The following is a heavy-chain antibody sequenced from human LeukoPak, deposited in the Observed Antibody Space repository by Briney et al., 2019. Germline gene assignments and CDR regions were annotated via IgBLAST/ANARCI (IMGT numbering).Heavy chain of an antibody. CDR3: VVMTTVTTGDY. V-gene: IGHV1-69*04. CDR1: GGTYSSYA. J-gene: IGHJ4*02. CDR2: IIPILGIA. Sequence: SVKVSCKASGGTYSSYAISWVRQAPGQGLEWMGRIIPILGIANYAQKFQGRVTITADKSTSTAYMELSSLRSEDTAVYYCVVMTTVTTGDYWGQGTLVTVSS. D-gene: IGHD4-17*01.